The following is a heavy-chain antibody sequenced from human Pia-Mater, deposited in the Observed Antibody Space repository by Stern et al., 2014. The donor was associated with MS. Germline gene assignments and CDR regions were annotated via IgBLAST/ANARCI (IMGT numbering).Heavy chain of an antibody. D-gene: IGHD6-13*01. CDR2: ISAYNGNT. CDR3: ARDSGYSSSWYPWYFDY. J-gene: IGHJ4*02. Sequence: QVQLVQSGAEVKKPGASVKVSCKASGYTFTSYGISWVRQAPGQGLEWMGWISAYNGNTNYAQKLQGRVTMTTDTSTSTAHMELGSLRSDDTAVYYCARDSGYSSSWYPWYFDYWGQGTLVTVSS. V-gene: IGHV1-18*01. CDR1: GYTFTSYG.